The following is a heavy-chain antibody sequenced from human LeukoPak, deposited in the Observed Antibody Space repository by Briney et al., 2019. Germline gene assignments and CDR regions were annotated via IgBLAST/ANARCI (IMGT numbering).Heavy chain of an antibody. CDR3: ARSRGDSSGYYYARSTGGYFDY. Sequence: TSETLSLTCAVYGGSFSGYYWSWIRQPPGKGLEWIGEINHSGSTNYNPSLKSRVTISVDTSKNQFSLKLSSVTAADTAVYYCARSRGDSSGYYYARSTGGYFDYWGQGPRVTVSS. CDR1: GGSFSGYY. CDR2: INHSGST. J-gene: IGHJ4*02. V-gene: IGHV4-34*01. D-gene: IGHD3-22*01.